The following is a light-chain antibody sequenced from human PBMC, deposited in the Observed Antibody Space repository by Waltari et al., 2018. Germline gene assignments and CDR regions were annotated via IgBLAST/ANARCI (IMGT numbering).Light chain of an antibody. CDR1: QSVLYSSNNKNY. CDR3: QQYYGTPCT. CDR2: WAS. J-gene: IGKJ4*01. Sequence: DIVMTQSPDSLAVSLGERATINCKSSQSVLYSSNNKNYLAWYQQKPGQPPKLLIYWASTREYGVPDRFSGSGSGTDFTLTISSLQAEDVAVYYCQQYYGTPCTFGGGTKVEMK. V-gene: IGKV4-1*01.